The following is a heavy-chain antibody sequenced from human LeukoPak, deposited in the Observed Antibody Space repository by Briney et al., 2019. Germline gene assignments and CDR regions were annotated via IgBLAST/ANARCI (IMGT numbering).Heavy chain of an antibody. CDR3: ARGHGETYYDFWSGYQRGPYYFDY. CDR2: IYYSGST. CDR1: GGSISSSSYY. V-gene: IGHV4-39*01. J-gene: IGHJ4*02. Sequence: SETLSLTCTVSGGSISSSSYYWGWIRQPPGKGLEWIGSIYYSGSTYYNPSLKSRVTISVDTSKNQFSLKLSSVTAADTAVYYCARGHGETYYDFWSGYQRGPYYFDYWGQGTLVTVSS. D-gene: IGHD3-3*01.